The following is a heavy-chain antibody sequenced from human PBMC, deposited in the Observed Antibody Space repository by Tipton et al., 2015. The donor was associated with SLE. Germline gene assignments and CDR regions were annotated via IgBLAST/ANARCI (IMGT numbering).Heavy chain of an antibody. V-gene: IGHV3-30*04. J-gene: IGHJ6*04. CDR1: GFTSSLHA. Sequence: SLRLSCVASGFTSSLHAVHWVRQAPGKGLEWVAVISYDGTYKYYADSVRGRFTTSRDHSTSTVYLQMNSLRTEDTAVYYCTRDASDGSSPLDVWGKGTTVFVSS. CDR2: ISYDGTYK. CDR3: TRDASDGSSPLDV. D-gene: IGHD6-6*01.